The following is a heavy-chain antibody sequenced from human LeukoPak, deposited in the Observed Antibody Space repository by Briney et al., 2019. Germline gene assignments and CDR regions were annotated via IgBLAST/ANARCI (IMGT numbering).Heavy chain of an antibody. CDR3: ARDLTVYGGNPLYHFDY. V-gene: IGHV3-66*01. Sequence: GGSLRLSCAVSGFTVSSHFMSWGRQAPGKGLEWVSVVYPGGATYYADSVKGRFTISRDNFKNTVFLQMNSLRAEDTAVYFCARDLTVYGGNPLYHFDYWGRGTLVSVSS. CDR2: VYPGGAT. CDR1: GFTVSSHF. D-gene: IGHD4-23*01. J-gene: IGHJ4*02.